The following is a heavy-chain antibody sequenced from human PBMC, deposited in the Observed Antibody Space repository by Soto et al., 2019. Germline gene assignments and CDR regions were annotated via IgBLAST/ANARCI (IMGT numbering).Heavy chain of an antibody. J-gene: IGHJ4*02. CDR1: GFTLSTYW. D-gene: IGHD6-6*01. V-gene: IGHV3-7*01. Sequence: EVQLVESGGGLVQPGGSLRLSCAASGFTLSTYWMSWVRQAPGKGLEWVANIEQDGSEKYYADSVKGRFTISRDNTKNSLYLQMNSLRAEDTAVYYCARDLGSSSGGNYWGQGTLVTVSS. CDR3: ARDLGSSSGGNY. CDR2: IEQDGSEK.